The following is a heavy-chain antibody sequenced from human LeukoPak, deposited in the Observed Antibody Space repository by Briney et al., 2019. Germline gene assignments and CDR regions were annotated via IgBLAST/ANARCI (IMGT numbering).Heavy chain of an antibody. CDR3: AKVHSSGYFRY. Sequence: GGSLRLSCAASGSTFSSYAMSWVRQTPGKGLEWVSAISGSGGSTYYADSVKGRFTISRDNSKNTLYLQMNSLRAEDTAVYYCAKVHSSGYFRYWGQGTLVTVSS. V-gene: IGHV3-23*01. CDR1: GSTFSSYA. J-gene: IGHJ4*02. CDR2: ISGSGGST. D-gene: IGHD6-19*01.